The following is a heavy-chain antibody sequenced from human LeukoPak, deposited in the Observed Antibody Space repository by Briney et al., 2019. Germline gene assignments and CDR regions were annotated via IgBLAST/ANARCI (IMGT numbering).Heavy chain of an antibody. CDR3: AKRDTSGWPPVGLGY. V-gene: IGHV3-30*02. CDR2: IQYDGSNK. J-gene: IGHJ4*02. CDR1: GFTFTSYG. D-gene: IGHD6-19*01. Sequence: GGSLRLSCAASGFTFTSYGMHWVRQAPGKGLEWVAFIQYDGSNKYYADSVKGRFTISRDISKNTLYLQMNSLRAEDTAVYYCAKRDTSGWPPVGLGYWGQGTLVTVSS.